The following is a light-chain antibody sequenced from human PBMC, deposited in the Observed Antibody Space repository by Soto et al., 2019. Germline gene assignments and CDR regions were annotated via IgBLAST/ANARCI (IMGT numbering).Light chain of an antibody. J-gene: IGKJ4*01. Sequence: DIQMTQSPSSLSASVEDRVTITCRASQSISNYLNWYQQKPGKAPKFLIYAASNLQSGVPSRFSGSGSGTDFTLTISILQPEDFATYYCHQSYRAPLTFGGGTKVEIK. CDR3: HQSYRAPLT. V-gene: IGKV1-39*01. CDR1: QSISNY. CDR2: AAS.